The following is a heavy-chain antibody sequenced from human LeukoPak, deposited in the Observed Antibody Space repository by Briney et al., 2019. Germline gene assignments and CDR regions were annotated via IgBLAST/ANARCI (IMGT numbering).Heavy chain of an antibody. CDR1: GGSFSGYY. J-gene: IGHJ4*02. CDR2: INHSGST. V-gene: IGHV4-34*01. D-gene: IGHD2-2*01. CDR3: ARGRWASSIHGYYFDY. Sequence: PSETLSLTCAVYGGSFSGYYWSWIRQPPGKGLEWIGEINHSGSTNYNPSLKSRVTISVDTSKNQFSLKLSSVTAADTAVYYCARGRWASSIHGYYFDYWGQGTLVTVSS.